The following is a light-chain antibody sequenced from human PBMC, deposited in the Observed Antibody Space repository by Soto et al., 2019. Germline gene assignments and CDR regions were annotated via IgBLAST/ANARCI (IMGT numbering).Light chain of an antibody. CDR3: QQSYSTLVLT. CDR2: AAS. CDR1: QGVDSD. Sequence: IQMTQSPSSLSASVGDRVTITCRASQGVDSDLSWYQQKPGKAPKLLIYAASSLHSGVPTRFHGSGSGIHFTLTISSLQPEDVATYYCQQSYSTLVLTFGGGTKVELK. V-gene: IGKV1-39*01. J-gene: IGKJ4*01.